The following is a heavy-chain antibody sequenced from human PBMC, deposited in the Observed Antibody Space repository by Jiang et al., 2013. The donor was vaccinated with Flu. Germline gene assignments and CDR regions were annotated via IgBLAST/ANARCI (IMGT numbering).Heavy chain of an antibody. V-gene: IGHV3-30*18. Sequence: GVVQPGRSLRLSCAASGFTFSSYGMHWVRQAPGKGLEWVAVISYDGTNKYYADSVKGRFTISRDNSKNTLYLQMKSLRPGDTAVYYCAKGGFGELSFYNYHYSMDVWGQGTTVTVSS. CDR3: AKGGFGELSFYNYHYSMDV. D-gene: IGHD3-10*01. J-gene: IGHJ6*02. CDR2: ISYDGTNK. CDR1: GFTFSSYG.